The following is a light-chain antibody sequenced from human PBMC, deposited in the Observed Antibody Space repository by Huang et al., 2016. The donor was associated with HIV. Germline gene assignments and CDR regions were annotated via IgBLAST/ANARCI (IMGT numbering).Light chain of an antibody. CDR3: QQRINWPLT. CDR1: QSVRSY. CDR2: DAF. J-gene: IGKJ4*01. V-gene: IGKV3-11*01. Sequence: EIVLTQSPATLSLSPGERATLSCRASQSVRSYLAWYQQKPGQTPRLLVYDAFNRATGIPARFRGSGSGTDFTLTINSLEPEDFAVYYCQQRINWPLTFGGGTKVEIK.